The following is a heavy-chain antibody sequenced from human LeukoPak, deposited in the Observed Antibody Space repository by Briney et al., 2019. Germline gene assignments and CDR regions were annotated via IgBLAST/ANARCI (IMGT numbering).Heavy chain of an antibody. CDR2: ISGYNGNT. V-gene: IGHV1-18*01. J-gene: IGHJ4*02. D-gene: IGHD2-2*01. CDR3: AREYCSTTRCYMADY. Sequence: ASVKVSCKASGYGFTTYGISWVRQAPGQGLEWMGWISGYNGNTNYAQKLQGRVTMTTDTSTSTAYMELRSLRSDDTAVYYCAREYCSTTRCYMADYWGQGTLVTVSS. CDR1: GYGFTTYG.